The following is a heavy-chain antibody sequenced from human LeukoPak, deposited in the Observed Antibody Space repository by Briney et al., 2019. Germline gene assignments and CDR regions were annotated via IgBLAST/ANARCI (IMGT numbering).Heavy chain of an antibody. Sequence: PSETLSLTCAVSGYSISSGYYWGWIRQPPGKGLDWIGSIYHSGSTYYNPSLKSRVTISVDTSKNQFSLKLSSVTAADTAVYYCARLGRDYYDSSGYYHYWGQGTLVTVSS. V-gene: IGHV4-38-2*01. J-gene: IGHJ4*02. CDR3: ARLGRDYYDSSGYYHY. CDR1: GYSISSGYY. CDR2: IYHSGST. D-gene: IGHD3-22*01.